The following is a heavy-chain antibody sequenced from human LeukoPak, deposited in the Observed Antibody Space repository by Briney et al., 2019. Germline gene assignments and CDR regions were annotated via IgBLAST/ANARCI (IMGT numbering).Heavy chain of an antibody. CDR2: INQDGSEK. D-gene: IGHD5-18*01. CDR1: GFTFSSYL. V-gene: IGHV3-7*01. J-gene: IGHJ6*03. CDR3: ARIGYSYGPLGYYYYMDV. Sequence: WGSLRLSCAASGFTFSSYLISWVRQAPGKGLEWVANINQDGSEKYYVDSVKGRFTISRDNAKNSLYLQMNSLRAEDTAVYYCARIGYSYGPLGYYYYMDVWGKGTTVTISS.